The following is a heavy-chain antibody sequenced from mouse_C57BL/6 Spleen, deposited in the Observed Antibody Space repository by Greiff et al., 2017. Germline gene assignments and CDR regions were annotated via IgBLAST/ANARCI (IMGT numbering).Heavy chain of an antibody. V-gene: IGHV1-55*01. CDR1: GYTFTSSW. Sequence: QVQLQQPGAELVKPGASVKMSCKASGYTFTSSWINWVKQRPGQGLEWIGDIYPGSGSTNYNEKFKSKATLTVDTSSSTAYMQLSSLTSEDSAVYYCARTTVVPDYYAMDYWGQGTSVTVSS. CDR2: IYPGSGST. J-gene: IGHJ4*01. CDR3: ARTTVVPDYYAMDY. D-gene: IGHD1-1*01.